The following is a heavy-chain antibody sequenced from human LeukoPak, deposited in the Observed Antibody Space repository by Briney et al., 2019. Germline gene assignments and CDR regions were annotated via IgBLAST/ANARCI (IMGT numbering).Heavy chain of an antibody. V-gene: IGHV1-8*01. CDR1: GYTFTSHD. CDR3: GRRPAYSNYGAYYYYYMDV. J-gene: IGHJ6*03. CDR2: MNPNSGNT. Sequence: ASVKVSCKASGYTFTSHDINWVRQATGQGLEWMGWMNPNSGNTGYAQKFQGRVTITRNTSISTAYMELSSLRSEDTAVYYCGRRPAYSNYGAYYYYYMDVWGKGTTVTVSS. D-gene: IGHD4-11*01.